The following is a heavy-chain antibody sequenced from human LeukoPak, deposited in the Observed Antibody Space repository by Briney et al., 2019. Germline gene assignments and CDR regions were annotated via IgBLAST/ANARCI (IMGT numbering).Heavy chain of an antibody. V-gene: IGHV3-30*04. CDR2: ISYDGSNK. CDR3: ASSDTGHFDY. Sequence: GGSLRLSCAASGFTFSSYAMHWVRQAPGKGLEWVAVISYDGSNKYYADSVKGRFTISRDNSKNTLYLQMNSLRAEDTAVYYCASSDTGHFDYWGQGTLVTVSS. D-gene: IGHD1-14*01. J-gene: IGHJ4*02. CDR1: GFTFSSYA.